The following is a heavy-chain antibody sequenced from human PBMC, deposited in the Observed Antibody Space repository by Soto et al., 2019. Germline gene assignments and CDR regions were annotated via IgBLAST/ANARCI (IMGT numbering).Heavy chain of an antibody. CDR1: GGSISSGDYY. J-gene: IGHJ5*02. CDR2: IYHTGST. V-gene: IGHV4-30-4*01. CDR3: ATLPPRIEVTVLPIPT. Sequence: SETLSLTCTVSGGSISSGDYYWTWVRQSPGKGLEWIGDIYHTGSTDYNPSLRGRVTISVDKSNNQFSLTLKYVTAADTAVYYCATLPPRIEVTVLPIPTWGQGTLVTVSS. D-gene: IGHD2-15*01.